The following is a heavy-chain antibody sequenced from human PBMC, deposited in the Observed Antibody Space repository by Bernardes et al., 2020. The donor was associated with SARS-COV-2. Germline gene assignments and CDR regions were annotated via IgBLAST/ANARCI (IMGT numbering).Heavy chain of an antibody. CDR1: GGSISSGGSY. V-gene: IGHV4-31*03. D-gene: IGHD3-3*01. CDR3: ARASGALEWLLPYYFDY. J-gene: IGHJ4*02. CDR2: IYYSGST. Sequence: SETLSLTCTVSGGSISSGGSYWSWIRQHPGKGLEWIGYIYYSGSTYYNPSLKSRVTISVDTSKNQFSLKLSSVTAADTAVYYCARASGALEWLLPYYFDYWGQGTLVTVSS.